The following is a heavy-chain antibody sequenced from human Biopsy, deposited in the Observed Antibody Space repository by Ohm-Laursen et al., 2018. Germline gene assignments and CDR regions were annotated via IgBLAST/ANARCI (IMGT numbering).Heavy chain of an antibody. CDR1: GGDINNYY. J-gene: IGHJ4*02. V-gene: IGHV4-59*01. CDR2: ISYTGYT. Sequence: SETLSLTCNVSGGDINNYYWGWIRQPAGKGLEWIGHISYTGYTSYNASLKSRVTISVDTSRNHFSLRLSSLTAADTAVYYCARGSNDFGGLYFPRWGQGTLLTVSS. CDR3: ARGSNDFGGLYFPR. D-gene: IGHD4-23*01.